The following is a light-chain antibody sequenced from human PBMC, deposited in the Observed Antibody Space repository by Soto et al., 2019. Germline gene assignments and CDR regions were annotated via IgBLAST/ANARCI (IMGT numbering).Light chain of an antibody. CDR1: SSDVGGYNY. V-gene: IGLV2-14*01. CDR3: SSYAGSSTLYV. Sequence: QSVLTQPAPVSGSPGQSITISCTGTSSDVGGYNYVSWYQQHPGKAPKLMIYDVSNRPSGVSNRFSGSKSGNTASLTISGLQAEDESDYYCSSYAGSSTLYVFGTGTKVTV. J-gene: IGLJ1*01. CDR2: DVS.